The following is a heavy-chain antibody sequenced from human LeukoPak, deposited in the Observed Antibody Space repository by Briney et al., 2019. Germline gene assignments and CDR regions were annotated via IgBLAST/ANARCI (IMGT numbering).Heavy chain of an antibody. CDR1: GFTFSSYS. V-gene: IGHV3-21*01. CDR2: ISSSSSYI. D-gene: IGHD4-17*01. Sequence: PGGSLRLSCAASGFTFSSYSMNWVRQAPGKGLEWVSSISSSSSYIYYADSVKGRFTISRDNAKNSLYLQMNSLRAEDTAVYYCARGPTVTTQTTYYFVYWGQGTLVTVSS. J-gene: IGHJ4*02. CDR3: ARGPTVTTQTTYYFVY.